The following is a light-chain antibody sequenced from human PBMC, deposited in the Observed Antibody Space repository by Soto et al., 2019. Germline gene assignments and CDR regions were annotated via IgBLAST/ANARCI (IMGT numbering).Light chain of an antibody. Sequence: IQMRQSPSALSASVGDRVTITCQASEDISNHLNCYQQKPWKAPKLLMFDASNLEPGVPSRFSGSGSGTDFTFTISSLQPEDVATYYCQKYNSAPITFGQGTRLEIK. CDR2: DAS. CDR3: QKYNSAPIT. CDR1: EDISNH. J-gene: IGKJ5*01. V-gene: IGKV1-33*01.